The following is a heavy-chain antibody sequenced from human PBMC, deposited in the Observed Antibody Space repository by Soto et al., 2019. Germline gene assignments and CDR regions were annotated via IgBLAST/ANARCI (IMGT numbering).Heavy chain of an antibody. CDR3: ARESSRGYSGYVNFDY. CDR1: GFTFSDYY. Sequence: GGSLRLSCAASGFTFSDYYMSWIRQAPGKGLEWVSYISSSSSYINYADSVKGRFTISRDNAKNSLYLQMNSLRAEDTAVYYCARESSRGYSGYVNFDYWGQGTLVTSPQ. D-gene: IGHD5-12*01. J-gene: IGHJ4*02. V-gene: IGHV3-11*06. CDR2: ISSSSSYI.